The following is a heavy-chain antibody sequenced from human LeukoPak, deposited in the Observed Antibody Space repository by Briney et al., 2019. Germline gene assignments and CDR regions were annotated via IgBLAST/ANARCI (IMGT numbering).Heavy chain of an antibody. V-gene: IGHV4-4*02. CDR3: ARVSGPGTKSRAVWWFDP. CDR2: MYHSGST. J-gene: IGHJ5*02. Sequence: SEILSLTCAVSGGSISSSNWWSWVRQPPGKGLEWIGYMYHSGSTYYNPSLKSRVTISVDTSKNQFSMKLTSVTAADTAVYYCARVSGPGTKSRAVWWFDPWGQGTLVTVSS. CDR1: GGSISSSNW. D-gene: IGHD3-16*01.